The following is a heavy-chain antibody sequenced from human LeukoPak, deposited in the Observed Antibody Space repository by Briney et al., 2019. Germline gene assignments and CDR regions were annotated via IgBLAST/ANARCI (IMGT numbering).Heavy chain of an antibody. CDR2: IIPIFGIA. J-gene: IGHJ5*02. V-gene: IGHV1-69*04. CDR1: RGTFSSYA. Sequence: SVKVSCKASRGTFSSYAISWVRQAPGQGLEWMGRIIPIFGIANYAQKFQGRVTITADKSTSTAYMELSSLRSEDTAVYYRAREACGGSCSRFDPWGQGTLVTVSS. CDR3: AREACGGSCSRFDP. D-gene: IGHD2-15*01.